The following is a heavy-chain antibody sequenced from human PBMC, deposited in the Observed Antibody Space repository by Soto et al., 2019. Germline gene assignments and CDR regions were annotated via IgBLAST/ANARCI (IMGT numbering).Heavy chain of an antibody. Sequence: LSRSYARCVGSMSSSRYSSTCFRKPPGKGLEWIGYIYHIGSTYYNPSLKSRVTMSVDRSKNQFSLKLRSVTAADTAFYYGAGDIGACSTVLASRGKGPLVTVTS. J-gene: IGHJ4*02. CDR1: VGSMSSSRYS. CDR2: IYHIGST. CDR3: AGDIGACSTVLAS. V-gene: IGHV4-30-2*01. D-gene: IGHD6-6*01.